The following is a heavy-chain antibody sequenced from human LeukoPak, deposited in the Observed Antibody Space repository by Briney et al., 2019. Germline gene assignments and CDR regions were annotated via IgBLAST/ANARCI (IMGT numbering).Heavy chain of an antibody. V-gene: IGHV1-2*02. Sequence: ASVKVSCKASGYTFTGYYMHWVRQSPGQGLEWMGWINPNSGGTNYALKFQGRVTMTRDTSISTAYMELSRLRSDDTAVYYCARGNCSGGSCYFDLWGRGTLVTVSS. CDR1: GYTFTGYY. CDR2: INPNSGGT. D-gene: IGHD2-15*01. J-gene: IGHJ2*01. CDR3: ARGNCSGGSCYFDL.